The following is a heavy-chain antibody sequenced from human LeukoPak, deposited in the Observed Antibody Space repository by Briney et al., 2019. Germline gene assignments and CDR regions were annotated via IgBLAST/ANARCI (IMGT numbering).Heavy chain of an antibody. Sequence: GGSLRLSCVASGFTFGKYWMSWVRQAPGKGLEWVANIKLDGSEKNYVDSVKGRSTISRDNTKNSLYLQMNSLRAEDTAVFYCARDQYDTWSRRGNFDSWGQGTPVIVSS. CDR3: ARDQYDTWSRRGNFDS. CDR2: IKLDGSEK. J-gene: IGHJ4*02. CDR1: GFTFGKYW. D-gene: IGHD3-3*01. V-gene: IGHV3-7*03.